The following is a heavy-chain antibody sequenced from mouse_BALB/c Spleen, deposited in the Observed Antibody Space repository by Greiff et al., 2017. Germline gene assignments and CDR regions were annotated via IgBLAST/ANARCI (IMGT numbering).Heavy chain of an antibody. CDR2: IDPASGNT. D-gene: IGHD2-3*01. CDR3: ARNGYYDYAMDY. V-gene: IGHV14-3*02. J-gene: IGHJ4*01. CDR1: GFNIKDTY. Sequence: EVQLQQSGAELVKPGASVKLSCTASGFNIKDTYMHWVKQRPEQGLEWIGRIDPASGNTKYDPKFQGKATITADTSSNTAYLQLSSLTSEDTAVYCCARNGYYDYAMDYWGQGTSVTVSS.